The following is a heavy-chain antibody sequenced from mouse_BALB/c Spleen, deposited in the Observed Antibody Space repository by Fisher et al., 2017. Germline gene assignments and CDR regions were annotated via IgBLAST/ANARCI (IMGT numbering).Heavy chain of an antibody. CDR3: ARDSAYYAMDY. Sequence: RFTISRDNAKNTLYLEMSSLRSEDTAMYYCARDSAYYAMDYWGQGTSVTVSS. V-gene: IGHV5-9-4*01. D-gene: IGHD3-1*01. J-gene: IGHJ4*01.